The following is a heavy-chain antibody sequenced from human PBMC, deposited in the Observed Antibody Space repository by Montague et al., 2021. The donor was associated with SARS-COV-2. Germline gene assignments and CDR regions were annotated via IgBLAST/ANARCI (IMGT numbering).Heavy chain of an antibody. CDR1: GDSIRNSDYS. D-gene: IGHD2-15*01. J-gene: IGHJ4*02. Sequence: SETLSLTCTVSGDSIRNSDYSWGWVRHPPGKGLEWIGNIYNGGTTFYNPSLKSRVTIFVDTSKNQFSLKLSSVTAADTAVYYCATRTRYPQNDFGFWGQGTLVTVSS. CDR2: IYNGGTT. CDR3: ATRTRYPQNDFGF. V-gene: IGHV4-39*01.